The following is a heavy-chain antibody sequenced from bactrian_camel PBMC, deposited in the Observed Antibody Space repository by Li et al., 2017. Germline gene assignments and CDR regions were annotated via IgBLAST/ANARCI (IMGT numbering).Heavy chain of an antibody. CDR3: AAGPDVGREKHLTADQVLSIRRNNF. D-gene: IGHD3*01. J-gene: IGHJ4*01. CDR1: GLTFEGGN. V-gene: IGHV3S55*01. Sequence: HVQLVESGGGAVQTGGSLRLTCTAVGLTFEGGNQGWYRETPGNEFELVSSIAPDGSRWYADSVQGRFTISRNVLPERLSLQMTRLKAGDTAMYYCAAGPDVGREKHLTADQVLSIRRNNFWGQGTQVTVS. CDR2: IAPDGSR.